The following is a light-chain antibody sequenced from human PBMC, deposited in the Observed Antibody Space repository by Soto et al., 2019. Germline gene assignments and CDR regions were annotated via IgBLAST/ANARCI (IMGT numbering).Light chain of an antibody. J-gene: IGKJ1*01. V-gene: IGKV1-9*01. CDR1: QSISTY. CDR2: AAS. CDR3: QKLNSYPWT. Sequence: DIEKPKSPRSLPAYVEHRVTVTCRASQSISTYLNWYQQKPGKANKLLIYAASTLQSGVPSRFSGSGSGTEFTLTISSLQPEDFATYYCQKLNSYPWTVGQGTKVDIK.